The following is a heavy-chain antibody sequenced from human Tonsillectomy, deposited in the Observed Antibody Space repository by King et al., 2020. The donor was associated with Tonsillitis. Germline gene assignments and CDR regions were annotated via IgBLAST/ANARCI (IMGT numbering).Heavy chain of an antibody. V-gene: IGHV4-61*02. D-gene: IGHD3-22*01. J-gene: IGHJ4*02. CDR2: VYTSGRT. Sequence: VQLQESGPGLVKPSQTLSLTCNVSGGSISNGTYYWSWIRQPAGKGLEWIGRVYTSGRTNYNPSLKSRVTISLDTSKNQSSLKLTSVTAADTAVYYCARGAPSTSFYDTSGLDFWGQGTLVTVSS. CDR3: ARGAPSTSFYDTSGLDF. CDR1: GGSISNGTYY.